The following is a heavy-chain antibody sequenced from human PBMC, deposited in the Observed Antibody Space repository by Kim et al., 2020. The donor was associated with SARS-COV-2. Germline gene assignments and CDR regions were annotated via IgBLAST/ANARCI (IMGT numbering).Heavy chain of an antibody. CDR1: GGSISSSSYY. V-gene: IGHV4-39*01. CDR2: IYYSGST. Sequence: SETLSLTCTVSGGSISSSSYYWGWIRQPPGKGLEWIGSIYYSGSTYYNPSLKSRVTISVDTSKNQFSLKLSSVTAADTAVYYCASRPTGVYSSSWYLQYYYYGMDVWGQGTTVTVSS. CDR3: ASRPTGVYSSSWYLQYYYYGMDV. J-gene: IGHJ6*02. D-gene: IGHD6-13*01.